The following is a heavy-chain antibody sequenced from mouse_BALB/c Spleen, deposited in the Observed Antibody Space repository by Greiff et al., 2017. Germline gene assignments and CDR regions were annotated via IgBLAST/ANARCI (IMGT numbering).Heavy chain of an antibody. Sequence: LQQPGSELVRPGASVKLSCKASGYTFTSYWMHWVKQRPGQGLEWIGNIYPGSGSTNYDEKFKSKATLTVDTSSSTAYMQLSSLTSADSAVFYRTRGGYYGNTRYFDYWGQGTTLTVSS. CDR3: TRGGYYGNTRYFDY. D-gene: IGHD2-1*01. J-gene: IGHJ2*01. CDR1: GYTFTSYW. CDR2: IYPGSGST. V-gene: IGHV1S22*01.